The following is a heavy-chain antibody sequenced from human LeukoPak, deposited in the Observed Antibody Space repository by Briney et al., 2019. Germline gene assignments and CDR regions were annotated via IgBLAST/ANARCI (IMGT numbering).Heavy chain of an antibody. CDR1: GFTFSSYS. CDR3: ARAPLYRETGP. CDR2: ISGSSSYI. V-gene: IGHV3-21*01. J-gene: IGHJ5*02. D-gene: IGHD3-9*01. Sequence: PGGSLRLSCAASGFTFSSYSMNWVRQAPGKGLEWVSSISGSSSYIYYADSVKGRFTISRDNAKNSLYLQMNSMRAEDTAVYYCARAPLYRETGPWGQGTLVTVSS.